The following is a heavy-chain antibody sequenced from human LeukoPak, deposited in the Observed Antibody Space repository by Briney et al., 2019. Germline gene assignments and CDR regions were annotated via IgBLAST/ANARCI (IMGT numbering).Heavy chain of an antibody. CDR3: AKDSFSTT. D-gene: IGHD2-2*01. V-gene: IGHV3-23*01. CDR2: ISGSGVST. CDR1: GFTFSSDS. Sequence: PGGSLRLSCAASGFTFSSDSMTWVRQAPGKGLEWVSTISGSGVSTFYADPVKGRFTISRDNSRNTLYLHLNSLSAEDTAVYHCAKDSFSTTWGQGTLVTVSS. J-gene: IGHJ4*02.